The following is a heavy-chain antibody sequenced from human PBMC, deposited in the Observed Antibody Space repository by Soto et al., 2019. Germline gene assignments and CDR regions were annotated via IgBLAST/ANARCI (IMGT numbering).Heavy chain of an antibody. J-gene: IGHJ5*01. CDR1: GFTFSSYA. CDR3: AKDTRYADYVRWFDS. Sequence: VHLLESGGGLVQPGGSLRLSCTASGFTFSSYAMTWVRQAPGRGLEGVSGITASGGRTFYADSVKGRFTISRDNSRSTRYLQMNSLRAEDTAVYYCAKDTRYADYVRWFDSWGQGTLVTVSS. D-gene: IGHD4-17*01. V-gene: IGHV3-23*01. CDR2: ITASGGRT.